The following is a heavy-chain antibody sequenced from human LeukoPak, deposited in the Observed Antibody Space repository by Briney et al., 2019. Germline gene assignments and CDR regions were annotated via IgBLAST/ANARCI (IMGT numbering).Heavy chain of an antibody. CDR2: IYTSGST. CDR1: GGSISSYY. D-gene: IGHD4-23*01. J-gene: IGHJ6*03. Sequence: PSETLSLTCTVSGGSISSYYWSWIRQPAGKGLEWIGRIYTSGSTNYNPSLKSRVTMSVDTSKNQFSLKLSSVTAADTAVYYCARGGRDYGGNQRIHYYYYYMDVWGKGTTVTVSS. CDR3: ARGGRDYGGNQRIHYYYYYMDV. V-gene: IGHV4-4*07.